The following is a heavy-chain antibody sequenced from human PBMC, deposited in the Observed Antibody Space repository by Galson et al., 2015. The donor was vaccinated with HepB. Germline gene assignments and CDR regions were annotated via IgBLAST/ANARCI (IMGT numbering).Heavy chain of an antibody. D-gene: IGHD2-8*02. CDR3: AREHIALVGHFDY. CDR2: IKQDGSKK. J-gene: IGHJ4*02. V-gene: IGHV3-7*01. CDR1: GFTFSDYY. Sequence: SLRLSCAASGFTFSDYYMSWIRQAPGKGLEWVANIKQDGSKKYYVDSVKGRFTISRDNAKHSLYLQMNSLRAEDTAVYYCAREHIALVGHFDYWGQGTLVTVSS.